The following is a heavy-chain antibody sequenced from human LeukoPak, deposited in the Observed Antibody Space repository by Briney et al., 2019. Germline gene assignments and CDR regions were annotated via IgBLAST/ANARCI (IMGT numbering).Heavy chain of an antibody. CDR2: IYYSGDT. D-gene: IGHD3-16*01. CDR1: GASLSGYF. CDR3: ARHVLGSESYFDY. J-gene: IGHJ4*02. Sequence: PSETLSLTCTVSGASLSGYFWSWIRQSPGKGLEWIGYIYYSGDTNYNPSLKSRVTISVDTSKNQFSLKLRSVTAADTAVYYCARHVLGSESYFDYWGQGTLFTVSS. V-gene: IGHV4-59*08.